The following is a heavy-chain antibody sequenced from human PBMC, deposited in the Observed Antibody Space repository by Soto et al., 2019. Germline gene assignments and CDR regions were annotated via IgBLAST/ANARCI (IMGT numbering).Heavy chain of an antibody. CDR1: GFTFSTYG. V-gene: IGHV3-33*01. CDR2: VWYDGRNK. CDR3: VRAAGYSGNDYVYYYGMDV. J-gene: IGHJ6*02. D-gene: IGHD5-12*01. Sequence: QVQLVESGGGVVQPGRSLRLSCAASGFTFSTYGRNWVRQAPGKGLEWVALVWYDGRNKDYADSVKGRFTISRDNSKNTLYLQMNSLRDEDTAVYYCVRAAGYSGNDYVYYYGMDVWGQGTTVTVSS.